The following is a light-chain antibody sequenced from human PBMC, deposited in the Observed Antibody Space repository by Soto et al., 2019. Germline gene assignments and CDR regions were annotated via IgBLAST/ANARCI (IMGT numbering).Light chain of an antibody. V-gene: IGKV1-5*01. CDR2: DAS. J-gene: IGKJ2*01. CDR3: QQYNSHPGT. CDR1: QSISSW. Sequence: DIQMTQSPSTLSASVGDRVTITCRASQSISSWLAWYQQKPGKAPKLLIYDASSLESGVPSRVSGSGSGTEFTLTISSLQPDDFATYYCQQYNSHPGTFGQGTKLEIK.